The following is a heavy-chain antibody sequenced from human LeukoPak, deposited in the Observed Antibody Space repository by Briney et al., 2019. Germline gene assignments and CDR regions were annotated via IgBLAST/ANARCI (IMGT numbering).Heavy chain of an antibody. V-gene: IGHV1-2*06. CDR2: INPNSGGT. CDR3: AREGGAYCSSTSCSFEKYNWFDP. CDR1: GYTFTGYY. Sequence: ASVKVSCKASGYTFTGYYMHWVRQAPGQGREWMGRINPNSGGTNYAQKFQGRVTMTRDTSISTAYMELSRLRSDDTAVYYCAREGGAYCSSTSCSFEKYNWFDPWGQGTMVTVSS. D-gene: IGHD2-2*01. J-gene: IGHJ5*02.